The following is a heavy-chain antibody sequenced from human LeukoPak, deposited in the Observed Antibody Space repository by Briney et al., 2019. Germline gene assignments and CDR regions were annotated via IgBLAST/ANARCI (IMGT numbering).Heavy chain of an antibody. CDR1: GGSISSSRYY. CDR2: IYYSGSSNT. V-gene: IGHV4-61*05. CDR3: ARGGRRDGYNS. J-gene: IGHJ5*02. Sequence: SETLSLTCTVSGGSISSSRYYGGWIRQPPGKGLEWIAYIYYSGSSNTNYNPSLKSRATISVDTSKNQFSLKMSSVTAADTAVYYCARGGRRDGYNSWGQGTLVTVSS. D-gene: IGHD5-24*01.